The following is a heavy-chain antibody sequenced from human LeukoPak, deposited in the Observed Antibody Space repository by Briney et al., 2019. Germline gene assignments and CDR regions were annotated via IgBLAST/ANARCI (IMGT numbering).Heavy chain of an antibody. Sequence: ASVKVSCKASGYTFTSYDINWVRQATGQGLEWMGWMNPNSGNTGYAQKFQGRVTMTRNTSISTAYMELSSLRSEDTAVYYCARGLMIVVPMDVWGKGTTVTVSS. V-gene: IGHV1-8*01. J-gene: IGHJ6*04. CDR3: ARGLMIVVPMDV. CDR2: MNPNSGNT. D-gene: IGHD3-22*01. CDR1: GYTFTSYD.